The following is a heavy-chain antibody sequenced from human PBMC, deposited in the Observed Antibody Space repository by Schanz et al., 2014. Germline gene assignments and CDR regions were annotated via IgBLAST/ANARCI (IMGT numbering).Heavy chain of an antibody. J-gene: IGHJ4*02. CDR3: TADLWFGAVWGVW. D-gene: IGHD3-10*01. CDR1: GFTLNNAW. CDR2: IKSKTDGGTR. V-gene: IGHV3-15*01. Sequence: EVQLVESGGGLVKPGGSLRLSCATSGFTLNNAWMNWVRQAPGKGLQWVARIKSKTDGGTRDYAAPVKGRFTISTDDSKNTVYLKMNSLQPEATAVYYCTADLWFGAVWGVWWGQGTLVTVSS.